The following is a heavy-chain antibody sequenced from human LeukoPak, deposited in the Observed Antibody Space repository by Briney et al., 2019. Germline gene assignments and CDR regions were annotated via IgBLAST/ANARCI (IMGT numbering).Heavy chain of an antibody. CDR2: IYPGDSDT. V-gene: IGHV5-51*01. J-gene: IGHJ6*03. D-gene: IGHD6-19*01. CDR3: ARQRAIAVAGIYYFYYMDI. Sequence: GESLKISCKGSGYSFTSYWIGWVRQMPGKGLEWMGIIYPGDSDTRYSPSFQGQVTISADKSSSTAYLQWSSLKASDTAIYYCARQRAIAVAGIYYFYYMDIWGEGTTVTISS. CDR1: GYSFTSYW.